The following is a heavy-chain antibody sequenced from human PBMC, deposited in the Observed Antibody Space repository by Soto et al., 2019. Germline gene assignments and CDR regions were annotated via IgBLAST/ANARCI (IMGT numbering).Heavy chain of an antibody. CDR1: GGSIYRSGYY. J-gene: IGHJ4*02. CDR2: IDYNGVT. V-gene: IGHV4-39*01. D-gene: IGHD2-15*01. CDR3: GKVLVGATGHTDSDS. Sequence: PSETLSLTCPVSGGSIYRSGYYWGWIRQPPGRGLEWIGNIDYNGVTYSNPSLMSRVTISRDTSKNQFSLKLTSVTAADTALYYCGKVLVGATGHTDSDSWGPGTLVTVSS.